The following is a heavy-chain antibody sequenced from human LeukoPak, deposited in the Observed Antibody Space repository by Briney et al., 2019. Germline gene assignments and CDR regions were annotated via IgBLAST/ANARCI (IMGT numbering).Heavy chain of an antibody. CDR2: TSGRGGRT. CDR3: GKGSFWSGPSVDH. Sequence: GGSMRPSCVVYGFTFSSYGTDWVRQVPGKGRGWVAETSGRGGRTYSADSVKGRFTFSRNNSNNTLYLEMMSLRVDDTAVYYCGKGSFWSGPSVDHWGQETL. J-gene: IGHJ4*02. V-gene: IGHV3-23*01. D-gene: IGHD3-3*01. CDR1: GFTFSSYG.